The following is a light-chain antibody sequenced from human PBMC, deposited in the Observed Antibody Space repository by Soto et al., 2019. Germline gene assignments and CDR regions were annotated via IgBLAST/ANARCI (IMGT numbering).Light chain of an antibody. CDR1: QSVSSF. J-gene: IGKJ4*01. V-gene: IGKV3-11*01. CDR2: DAS. Sequence: EIVLTQSPATLSLSPGERATLSCRASQSVSSFLAWYQQKPAQAPRLLIYDASNRATGIPTRFSGSGSWTDLTLTISSLEPEDFAVYYCQQRINWPLTFGGGTKVEIK. CDR3: QQRINWPLT.